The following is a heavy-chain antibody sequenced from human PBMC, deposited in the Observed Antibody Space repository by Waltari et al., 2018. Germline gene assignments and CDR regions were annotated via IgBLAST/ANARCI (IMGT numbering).Heavy chain of an antibody. D-gene: IGHD3-10*01. CDR3: ARAFGSGSYAWFDS. CDR2: MYYRGSS. V-gene: IGHV4-39*01. J-gene: IGHJ5*01. Sequence: QLQLQESGPGLVKPSETLSLTCSVSGASVTLGRYYGGWIRQPPRKGLEWIGIMYYRGSSYSNPALKSRVTISVDTSKNQFSLKLSSVAAADTAVYYCARAFGSGSYAWFDSWGQGTLVTVSS. CDR1: GASVTLGRYY.